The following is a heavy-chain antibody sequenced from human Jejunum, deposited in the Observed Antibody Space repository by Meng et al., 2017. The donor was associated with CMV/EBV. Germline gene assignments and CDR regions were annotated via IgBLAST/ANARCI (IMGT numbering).Heavy chain of an antibody. Sequence: FTFGDYAINWVRQAPGKGLEWVSLIYSPDNPYYADSVKGRFTISRDNSKNTLYLQMNSLRAEDTAVYYCAQYCSSTSCSLRAFDYWGQGTLVTVSS. D-gene: IGHD2/OR15-2a*01. CDR1: FTFGDYA. V-gene: IGHV3-23*03. J-gene: IGHJ4*02. CDR3: AQYCSSTSCSLRAFDY. CDR2: IYSPDNP.